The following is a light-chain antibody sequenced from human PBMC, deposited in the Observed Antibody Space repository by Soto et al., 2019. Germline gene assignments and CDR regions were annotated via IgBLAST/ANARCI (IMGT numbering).Light chain of an antibody. CDR1: SSDVGGYNY. CDR3: SSYTSSNTLAVV. V-gene: IGLV2-14*01. J-gene: IGLJ2*01. CDR2: EVS. Sequence: QSALTQPASVSGSPGQSITISCTGTSSDVGGYNYVSWYQQHPGKAPKLMIYEVSYRPSGVSNRFSGSKSANTASLTISGLQAEDEADYYCSSYTSSNTLAVVVGGGTKLTVL.